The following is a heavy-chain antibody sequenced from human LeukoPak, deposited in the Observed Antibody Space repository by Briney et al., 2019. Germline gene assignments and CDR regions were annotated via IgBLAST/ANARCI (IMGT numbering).Heavy chain of an antibody. CDR1: GGSISSSPYY. J-gene: IGHJ5*02. Sequence: SETLSLTCTVSGGSISSSPYYWGWIRQPPGKGLEWIGTIYYSGSTYYNPSLKSRVTISVDTSKNQFYLKLTSVTAADTAVYYCARPVPSRLGWFDPWGQGTLVTVSS. CDR3: ARPVPSRLGWFDP. V-gene: IGHV4-39*01. CDR2: IYYSGST. D-gene: IGHD1-1*01.